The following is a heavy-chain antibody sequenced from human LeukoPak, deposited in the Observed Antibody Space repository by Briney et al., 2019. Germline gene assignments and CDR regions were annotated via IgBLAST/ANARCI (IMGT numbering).Heavy chain of an antibody. J-gene: IGHJ3*02. V-gene: IGHV4-39*01. CDR3: ARHRKYYDILTGYYEGAFDI. CDR2: IYYSGST. D-gene: IGHD3-9*01. Sequence: PSETLSLTCTVSGGSISSSSYYWGWIRQPPGKGLEWIGSIYYSGSTYYNPSLKSRVTISVDTSKTQFSLKLSSVTAADTAVYYCARHRKYYDILTGYYEGAFDIWGQGTMVTVSS. CDR1: GGSISSSSYY.